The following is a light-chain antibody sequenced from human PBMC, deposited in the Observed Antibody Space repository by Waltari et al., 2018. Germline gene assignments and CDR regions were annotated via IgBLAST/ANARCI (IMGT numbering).Light chain of an antibody. Sequence: DIVMTQSPDSLAVSLGERATINCKSSQSVLYTSNNKNNLAWFQQKPGQPPKLLIYWASTRESGVPDRFSGSGSGTDFSLTISSLQAEDVAVYFCQQFHSIPITFGQGTRLEI. CDR1: QSVLYTSNNKNN. CDR2: WAS. CDR3: QQFHSIPIT. J-gene: IGKJ5*01. V-gene: IGKV4-1*01.